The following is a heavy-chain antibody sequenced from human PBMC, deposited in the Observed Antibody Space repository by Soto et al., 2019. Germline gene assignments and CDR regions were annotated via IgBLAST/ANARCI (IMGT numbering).Heavy chain of an antibody. D-gene: IGHD6-13*01. CDR1: GGSFSGYY. V-gene: IGHV4-34*01. J-gene: IGHJ6*03. CDR3: ASAAAGKYYYYYMDV. CDR2: INHSGST. Sequence: SETLSLTCAVYGGSFSGYYWSWIRQPPGKGLEWIGEINHSGSTNYNPSLKSRVTISVDTSKNQFSLKLSSVTAADTAVYYCASAAAGKYYYYYMDVWGKGTTVS.